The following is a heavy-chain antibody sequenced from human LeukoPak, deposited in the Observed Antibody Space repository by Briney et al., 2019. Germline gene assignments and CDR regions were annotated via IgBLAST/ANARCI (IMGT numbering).Heavy chain of an antibody. D-gene: IGHD6-13*01. CDR3: ARDMHRSSWAFDY. Sequence: GGSLRLSCAASGFTFSSYSMNWVRQAPGKGLEWVSYISSSSSTIYYADSVKGRFTISRDNAKNSLYLQMNSLRAEDTAVYYCARDMHRSSWAFDYWGQGTLVTVSS. CDR2: ISSSSSTI. J-gene: IGHJ4*02. CDR1: GFTFSSYS. V-gene: IGHV3-48*01.